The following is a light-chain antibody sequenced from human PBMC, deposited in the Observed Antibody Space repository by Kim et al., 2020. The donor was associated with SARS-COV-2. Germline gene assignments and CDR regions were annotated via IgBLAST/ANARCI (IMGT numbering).Light chain of an antibody. V-gene: IGLV2-8*01. CDR1: SSDIGTYNH. CDR3: SSYAGTNNVI. CDR2: DVS. Sequence: GRSVAIYGTGTSSDIGTYNHVSWYQQHPGRAPNLLIYDVSKRPSGVPDRVSACKSGNTDSLTVYGLQAEDEADYYCSSYAGTNNVIFGGGTQLTVL. J-gene: IGLJ2*01.